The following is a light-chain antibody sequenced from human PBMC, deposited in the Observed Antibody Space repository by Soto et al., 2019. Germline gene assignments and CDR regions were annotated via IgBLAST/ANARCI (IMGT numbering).Light chain of an antibody. CDR1: QSLLHSNGYNY. V-gene: IGKV2-30*02. J-gene: IGKJ5*01. CDR3: MQGTHWPPIT. CDR2: KVS. Sequence: DIVMTQSPLSLPVTPGEPASISCRSSQSLLHSNGYNYLNWFQQRPGQSPRRLIYKVSNRDSGVPDRFSGSGSGTDFTLKISRVEAEDVGVYYCMQGTHWPPITFGQGTRLEIK.